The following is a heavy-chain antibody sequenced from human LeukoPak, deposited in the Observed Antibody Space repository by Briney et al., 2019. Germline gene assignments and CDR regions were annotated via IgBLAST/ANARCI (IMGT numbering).Heavy chain of an antibody. CDR2: ISYDGSNK. D-gene: IGHD6-19*01. V-gene: IGHV3-30-3*01. J-gene: IGHJ4*02. CDR3: AREADSSGWLPFDY. Sequence: GGSLRLSCAASGFTFSSYAMHWVRQAPGKGLEWVAVISYDGSNKYYADSVKGRFTISRDNSKNTLYLQMNSLRAEDTAVYYCAREADSSGWLPFDYWGQGTLVTVSS. CDR1: GFTFSSYA.